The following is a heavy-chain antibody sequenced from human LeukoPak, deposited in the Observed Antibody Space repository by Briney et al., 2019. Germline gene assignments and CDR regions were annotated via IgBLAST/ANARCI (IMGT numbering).Heavy chain of an antibody. CDR1: GGSISSYY. J-gene: IGHJ6*03. V-gene: IGHV4-4*07. CDR2: IHTSGST. CDR3: ARGGPPGYYYDYYMDV. Sequence: SETLSLTCTVSGGSISSYYWSWIRQPAGKGLEWTGRIHTSGSTKTNPSLKSRVTILVDTSKNQFSLKMSSVTAADTAVYFCARGGPPGYYYDYYMDVWGKGTTVTISS.